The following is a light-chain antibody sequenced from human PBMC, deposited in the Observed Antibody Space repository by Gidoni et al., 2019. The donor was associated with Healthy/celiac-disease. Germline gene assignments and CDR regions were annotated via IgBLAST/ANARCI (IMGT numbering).Light chain of an antibody. J-gene: IGKJ3*01. CDR2: WAS. CDR1: QSVLYSSNNKNY. CDR3: QQYYSTPFT. Sequence: SLMTESLGSLAVSLGERATINCKSSQSVLYSSNNKNYLAWYQQKPGQPPKLLIYWASTRESGGPDRFSGSGSGTDFTLTISSLQAEDGAVYYCQQYYSTPFTFGPGTKVDIK. V-gene: IGKV4-1*01.